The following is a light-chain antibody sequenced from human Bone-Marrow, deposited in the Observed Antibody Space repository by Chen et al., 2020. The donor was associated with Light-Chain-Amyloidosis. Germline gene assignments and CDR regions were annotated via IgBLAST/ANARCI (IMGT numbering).Light chain of an antibody. J-gene: IGLJ1*01. CDR2: EVT. CDR3: SSYTITNTLV. V-gene: IGLV2-14*01. Sequence: QSALTQPASVSGSPGQSITISCTGTSSDVGGYNHVSWYQQHPDKAPKLMIYEVTNRPSWVPDRFSGSKSDNTASLTISGLQTEDEADYFCSSYTITNTLVFGSGTRVTV. CDR1: SSDVGGYNH.